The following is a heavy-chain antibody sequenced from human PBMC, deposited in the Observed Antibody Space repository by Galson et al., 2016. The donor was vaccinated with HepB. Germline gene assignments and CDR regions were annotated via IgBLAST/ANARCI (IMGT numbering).Heavy chain of an antibody. CDR2: ISNTAT. J-gene: IGHJ4*02. V-gene: IGHV3-23*01. CDR1: GFTFRTYA. CDR3: AKASRKSYYYLDH. Sequence: SLRLSCAASGFTFRTYAMNWVRQAPGGGLEWISAISNTATHYADSVKGRFTISRDTSTNPLYLHMSGLRAEDTAVYFCAKASRKSYYYLDHWGQGTLVSVSS. D-gene: IGHD3-10*01.